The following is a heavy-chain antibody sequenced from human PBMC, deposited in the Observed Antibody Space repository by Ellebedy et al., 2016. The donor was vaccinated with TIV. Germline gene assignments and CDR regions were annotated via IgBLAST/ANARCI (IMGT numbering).Heavy chain of an antibody. Sequence: PGGSLRLSCAASGFTFSSYAMSCVRQAPGKGLEWVSGFSDSTYYADSVKGRFTISRDNSKDTLFLQMNSLRAEDTAVYYCASSRSHYYLGNTIFAYWGQGALVTVSS. D-gene: IGHD3-16*01. J-gene: IGHJ4*02. CDR1: GFTFSSYA. CDR2: FSDST. CDR3: ASSRSHYYLGNTIFAY. V-gene: IGHV3-23*01.